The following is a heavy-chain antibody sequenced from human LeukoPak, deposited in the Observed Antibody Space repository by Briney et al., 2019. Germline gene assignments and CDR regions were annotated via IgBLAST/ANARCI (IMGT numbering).Heavy chain of an antibody. CDR2: IYYSGST. CDR1: GGSISGYY. J-gene: IGHJ4*02. Sequence: PSETLSLTCTVSGGSISGYYWSWIRQPPAKGLEWIGYIYYSGSTNYNPSLKSRVTISVDTSKNQFSLKLSSVTAADTAVYYCARERSYGSFDYWGQGTLVTVSS. D-gene: IGHD5-18*01. CDR3: ARERSYGSFDY. V-gene: IGHV4-59*01.